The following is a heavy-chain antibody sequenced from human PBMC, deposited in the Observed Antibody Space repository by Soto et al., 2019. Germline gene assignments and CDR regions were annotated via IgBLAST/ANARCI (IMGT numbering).Heavy chain of an antibody. D-gene: IGHD1-26*01. Sequence: SETLSLTCTVSGGSISSGDYYWSWIRQPPGKGLEWIGYIYYSGSTYYNPSLKSRVTISVDTSKNQFSLKLSSVTAADTAVYYCARDLVGAPFDYWGQGTLVTVSS. V-gene: IGHV4-30-4*01. CDR1: GGSISSGDYY. CDR2: IYYSGST. J-gene: IGHJ4*02. CDR3: ARDLVGAPFDY.